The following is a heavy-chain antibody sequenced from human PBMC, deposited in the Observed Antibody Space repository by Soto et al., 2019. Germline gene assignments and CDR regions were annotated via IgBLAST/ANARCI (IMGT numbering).Heavy chain of an antibody. CDR2: INHSGST. J-gene: IGHJ4*02. Sequence: SETLSLTCAVYGGSFSGYYWSWIRQPPGKGLEWIGEINHSGSTNYNPSLKSRVTISVDTSKNQFSLKLSSVTAADTAVYYCARGRRIVVVTAIQSDLDYWGQGTLVTVSS. CDR3: ARGRRIVVVTAIQSDLDY. D-gene: IGHD2-21*02. V-gene: IGHV4-34*01. CDR1: GGSFSGYY.